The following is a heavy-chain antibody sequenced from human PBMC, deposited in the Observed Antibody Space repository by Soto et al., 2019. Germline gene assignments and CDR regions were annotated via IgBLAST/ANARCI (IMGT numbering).Heavy chain of an antibody. Sequence: QVQLQESGPGLVKPSQTLSLTCTVSGGSISSGGYYWSWIRQHPGKGLEWIGYIYYSGSTYYNPSLKSRVIISVDTSKNQFSLKLSSVTAADTAVYYCARDRRYCSSTSCPSPNRPYYFDYWGQGTLVTVSS. D-gene: IGHD2-2*01. J-gene: IGHJ4*02. CDR1: GGSISSGGYY. CDR2: IYYSGST. V-gene: IGHV4-31*03. CDR3: ARDRRYCSSTSCPSPNRPYYFDY.